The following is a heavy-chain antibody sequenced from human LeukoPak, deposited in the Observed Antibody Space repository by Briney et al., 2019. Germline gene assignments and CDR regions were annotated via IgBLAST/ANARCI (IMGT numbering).Heavy chain of an antibody. CDR1: GDTVSSNSSA. CDR2: TYYRSKWYN. D-gene: IGHD5-24*01. J-gene: IGHJ3*01. CDR3: ARGGQGDGYSADEAFDF. Sequence: PSQTLSLTCALSGDTVSSNSSACNWIRQPPSRGLEWLGRTYYRSKWYNDYAVSVKSRITINPDTSKNQFSLQLNSVTPEDTAVYYCARGGQGDGYSADEAFDFWGQGTMVTVSS. V-gene: IGHV6-1*01.